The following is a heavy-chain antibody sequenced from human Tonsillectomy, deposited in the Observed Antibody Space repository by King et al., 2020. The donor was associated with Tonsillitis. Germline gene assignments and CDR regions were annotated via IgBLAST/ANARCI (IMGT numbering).Heavy chain of an antibody. CDR2: IYYSGST. Sequence: QLQESGPGLVKPSETLSLTCTVSGGSISSSSYYWGWIRQPPGKGLEWIGSIYYSGSTYYNPSLKSRVTISVDKSKNQLSLKLSSVAADTAVYYCARLNVGGAAPGTGAFDYWGQGTPVTVSS. V-gene: IGHV4-39*01. CDR1: GGSISSSSYY. J-gene: IGHJ4*02. CDR3: ARLNVGGAAPGTGAFDY. D-gene: IGHD6-13*01.